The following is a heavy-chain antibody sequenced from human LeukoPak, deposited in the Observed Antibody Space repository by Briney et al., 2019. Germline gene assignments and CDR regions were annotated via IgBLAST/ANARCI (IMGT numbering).Heavy chain of an antibody. J-gene: IGHJ5*02. CDR3: ARHRSRDNWFDP. Sequence: PSETLSLTCTVSGGSMTNYYWDWIRQPPGKGLEWIGNIYFSGNTYYNPSLKSRVTISVDTSKNQFSLKLNSVTAADTAVYYCARHRSRDNWFDPWGQGTLVTVSS. D-gene: IGHD5-24*01. CDR1: GGSMTNYY. V-gene: IGHV4-39*01. CDR2: IYFSGNT.